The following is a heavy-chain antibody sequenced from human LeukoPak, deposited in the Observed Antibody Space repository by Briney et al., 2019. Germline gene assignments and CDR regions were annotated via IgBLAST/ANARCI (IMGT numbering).Heavy chain of an antibody. V-gene: IGHV3-15*01. CDR1: GFTLSNAW. Sequence: PGGSLRLSCAASGFTLSNAWMSWVRQAPGRGLEWVGRIKRKGDDGTIDYAAPVKGRLSISRDDSKNTLYLQMNSLKSEDTAVYYCTAGTGRSDFDYWGRGTLVTVSS. CDR2: IKRKGDDGTI. CDR3: TAGTGRSDFDY. J-gene: IGHJ4*02. D-gene: IGHD3/OR15-3a*01.